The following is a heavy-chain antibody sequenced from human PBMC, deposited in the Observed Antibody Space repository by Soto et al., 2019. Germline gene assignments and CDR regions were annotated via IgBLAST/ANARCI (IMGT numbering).Heavy chain of an antibody. Sequence: GGSLRLSCAASGFTFSSYSMNWVRQAPGKGLEWVSSISSSSSYMYYADSVKGRFTISRDNAKNSLYLQMNSLRAEDTAVYYCARDLGVVPAAMDVWGQGTPVTVSS. CDR2: ISSSSSYM. CDR3: ARDLGVVPAAMDV. D-gene: IGHD2-2*01. J-gene: IGHJ6*02. CDR1: GFTFSSYS. V-gene: IGHV3-21*01.